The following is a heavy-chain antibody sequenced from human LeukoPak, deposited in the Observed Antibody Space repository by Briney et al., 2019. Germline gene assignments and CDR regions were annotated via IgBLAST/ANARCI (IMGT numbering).Heavy chain of an antibody. Sequence: PSETLSLTCAVYGGSFSGYYWSWLRQPPGKGLEWLGEINHSGSTNYNPFLKSRVTISVDTSKNQFSLKLSSVTAADTAVYYCARGRYYDSSGYYYWGQGTLVTVSS. CDR3: ARGRYYDSSGYYY. V-gene: IGHV4-34*01. CDR2: INHSGST. CDR1: GGSFSGYY. J-gene: IGHJ4*02. D-gene: IGHD3-22*01.